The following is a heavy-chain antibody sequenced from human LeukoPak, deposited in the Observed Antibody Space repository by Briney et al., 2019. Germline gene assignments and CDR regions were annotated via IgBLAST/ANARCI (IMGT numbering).Heavy chain of an antibody. J-gene: IGHJ6*02. CDR1: GGSFSGYY. CDR2: INHSGST. V-gene: IGHV4-34*01. CDR3: ARGKPAANYYYYYGMDV. D-gene: IGHD2-2*01. Sequence: SETLSLTCALYGGSFSGYYWSWIRQPPGKGLEWIGEINHSGSTNYNPSLKSRVTISVDTSKNQFSLKLSSVTAADTAVYYCARGKPAANYYYYYGMDVWGQGTTVTVSS.